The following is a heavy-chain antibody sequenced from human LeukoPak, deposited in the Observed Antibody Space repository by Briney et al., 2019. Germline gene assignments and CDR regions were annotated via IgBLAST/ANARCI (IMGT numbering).Heavy chain of an antibody. CDR3: ARESGWYGDYDY. D-gene: IGHD6-19*01. Sequence: ASVNVSCKASGYTFTSYAMHWVRQAPGQRLEWMGWINAGNGNTKYSQKFQGRVTITRDTSASTAYMELSSLRSEDTAVYYCARESGWYGDYDYWGQGTLVTVSS. CDR1: GYTFTSYA. J-gene: IGHJ4*02. V-gene: IGHV1-3*01. CDR2: INAGNGNT.